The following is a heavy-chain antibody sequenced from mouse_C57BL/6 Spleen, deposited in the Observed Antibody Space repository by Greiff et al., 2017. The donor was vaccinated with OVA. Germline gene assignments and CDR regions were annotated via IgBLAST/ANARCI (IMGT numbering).Heavy chain of an antibody. CDR1: GFNIKDYY. CDR2: IDPEDGDT. Sequence: VQLQQSGAELVKPGASVKLSCTASGFNIKDYYMHWVKQRTEQGLEWIGRIDPEDGDTKYAPKFQGKATITADTSSNTAYLQLSSLTSDDTAVYYCASSTGFRLRCFAYWGQGTLVTVSA. CDR3: ASSTGFRLRCFAY. J-gene: IGHJ3*01. V-gene: IGHV14-2*01.